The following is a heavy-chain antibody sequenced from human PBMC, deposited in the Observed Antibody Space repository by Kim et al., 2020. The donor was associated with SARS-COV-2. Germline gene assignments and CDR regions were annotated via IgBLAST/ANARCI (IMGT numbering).Heavy chain of an antibody. J-gene: IGHJ6*02. CDR3: VRDDGRSSSWNFGLDV. D-gene: IGHD6-13*01. V-gene: IGHV1-69*13. CDR1: GGTFSSDA. CDR2: IVPTSAIA. Sequence: SVKVSCEASGGTFSSDAISWVRQAPGQGFEWMGGIVPTSAIANYAKKFQGRLTINADESRSTVYMRLSSLRSEDTAVYYCVRDDGRSSSWNFGLDVWGQ.